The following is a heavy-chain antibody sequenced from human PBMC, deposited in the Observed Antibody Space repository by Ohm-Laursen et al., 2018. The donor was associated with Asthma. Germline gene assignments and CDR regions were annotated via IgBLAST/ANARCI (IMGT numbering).Heavy chain of an antibody. J-gene: IGHJ6*02. Sequence: GSSVKVSCKASGGTFSRSAISWVRQAPGQGLEWMGGIYPIFGSANYAQKFQGRVTITADESTSTAYMELSSLRSEDTAVYYCARGADQYGMDVWGQGTTVTVSS. V-gene: IGHV1-69*01. CDR2: IYPIFGSA. CDR3: ARGADQYGMDV. D-gene: IGHD2-2*01. CDR1: GGTFSRSA.